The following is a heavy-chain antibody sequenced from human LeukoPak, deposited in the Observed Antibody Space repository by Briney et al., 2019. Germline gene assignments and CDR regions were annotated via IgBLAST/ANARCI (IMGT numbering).Heavy chain of an antibody. D-gene: IGHD2-15*01. Sequence: PGGSLRLSCAASGFTFSSYSMNWVRQAPGKGLEWVSSISSSSNYIYYADSVKGRFTISRDNAKNSLYLQMNSLRAEDTAVYYCARGEVVVAATVDYWGQGTLVTVSS. CDR3: ARGEVVVAATVDY. CDR2: ISSSSNYI. V-gene: IGHV3-21*01. J-gene: IGHJ4*02. CDR1: GFTFSSYS.